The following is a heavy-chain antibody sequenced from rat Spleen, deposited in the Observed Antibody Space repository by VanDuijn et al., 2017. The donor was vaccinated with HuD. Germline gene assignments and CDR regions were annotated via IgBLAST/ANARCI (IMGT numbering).Heavy chain of an antibody. J-gene: IGHJ2*01. CDR2: ISSDGRRN. Sequence: EVQLVESDGGLVQPGRSLKLSCAASGFTFSDYYMAWVRQAPTKGLEWVATISSDGRRNYYRESMKGRFTISRDNAKSTLYLQMDSLRSEDTATYYCARRHYGYTDYFDYWGQGVMVTVSS. CDR1: GFTFSDYY. V-gene: IGHV5-29*01. CDR3: ARRHYGYTDYFDY. D-gene: IGHD1-9*01.